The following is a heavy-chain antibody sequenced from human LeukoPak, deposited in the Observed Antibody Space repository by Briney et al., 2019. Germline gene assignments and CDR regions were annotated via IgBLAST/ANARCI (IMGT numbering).Heavy chain of an antibody. CDR3: ARGSSVTGTVKSAFDI. CDR2: INPNSGGT. CDR1: GYTFTGYY. D-gene: IGHD1-20*01. J-gene: IGHJ3*02. Sequence: GASVKVSCKASGYTFTGYYMQWVRQAPGQGLGWMGWINPNSGGTNYAQKFQDRVTMTRDTSISTAYMELSRLRSDDTAVYYCARGSSVTGTVKSAFDIWGQGTMVTVSS. V-gene: IGHV1-2*02.